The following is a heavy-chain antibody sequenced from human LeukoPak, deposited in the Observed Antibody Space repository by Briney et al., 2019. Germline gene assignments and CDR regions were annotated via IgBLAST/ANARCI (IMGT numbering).Heavy chain of an antibody. CDR3: ARVAYGSGSYYFDY. CDR1: GGSISSYY. J-gene: IGHJ4*02. V-gene: IGHV4-59*01. CDR2: MFYSGST. Sequence: SETLSLTCTVSGGSISSYYWSWIRQPPGKGLEWIGFMFYSGSTNYNPSLKSRVTISVDTSKNQFSLKLSSVTAADTAVYYCARVAYGSGSYYFDYWGQGTLVTVSS. D-gene: IGHD3-10*01.